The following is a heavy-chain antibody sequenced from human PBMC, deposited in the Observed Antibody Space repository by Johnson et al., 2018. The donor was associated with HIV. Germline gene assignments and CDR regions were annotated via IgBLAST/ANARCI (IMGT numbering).Heavy chain of an antibody. CDR1: GFTFISYA. J-gene: IGHJ3*02. V-gene: IGHV3-30*04. Sequence: VQLVESGGGVVQPGRSLRLSCAASGFTFISYAMHWVRQAPGKGLEWVAVISYDGSNKYYADSVKGRFTISRDNSKNTLYLQMNSLRAEDTAVYYCARVRRSGTYYVDAFDIWGQGTMVTVSS. D-gene: IGHD1-26*01. CDR3: ARVRRSGTYYVDAFDI. CDR2: ISYDGSNK.